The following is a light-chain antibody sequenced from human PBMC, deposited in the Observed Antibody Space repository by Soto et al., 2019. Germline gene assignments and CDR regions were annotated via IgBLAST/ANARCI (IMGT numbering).Light chain of an antibody. J-gene: IGKJ1*01. V-gene: IGKV3-11*01. CDR3: QQRSNWPRT. CDR1: QSVIIY. Sequence: EIVLTQSPATLSLSPGERATLSCRASQSVIIYLAWYQQKPGQPPRLLIYDASNRAAGVPARFSGSGSGTDFTLTISSLEPEDFAVYYCQQRSNWPRTFGPGTKVDIK. CDR2: DAS.